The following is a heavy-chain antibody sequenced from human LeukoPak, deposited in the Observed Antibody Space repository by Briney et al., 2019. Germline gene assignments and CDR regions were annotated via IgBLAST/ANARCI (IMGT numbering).Heavy chain of an antibody. CDR3: ARHSAAGARFDY. J-gene: IGHJ4*02. CDR1: TDSLSAYY. V-gene: IGHV4-59*08. CDR2: IYYSGTT. D-gene: IGHD6-13*01. Sequence: SESLSLTCIVATDSLSAYYWSCIRQPPGEGLEWIGHIYYSGTTNYDPSLQSRVTISVDTAKNQFSLKLSSVTAADTAVYYCARHSAAGARFDYWGQGTLVTVSS.